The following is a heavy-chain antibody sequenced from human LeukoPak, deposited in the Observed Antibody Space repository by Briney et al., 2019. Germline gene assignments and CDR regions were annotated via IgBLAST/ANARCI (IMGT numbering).Heavy chain of an antibody. CDR1: GGSISSYY. J-gene: IGHJ3*01. Sequence: SETLSLTCTVSGGSISSYYWSWIRQPAGKGLEWIGRIYTSGSTNYNPSLKSRVTISVDASKNQVSLKLSSVTAADTAVYYCARAYSRVHAFDVWGQGTMVTVSS. V-gene: IGHV4-4*07. D-gene: IGHD4-11*01. CDR3: ARAYSRVHAFDV. CDR2: IYTSGST.